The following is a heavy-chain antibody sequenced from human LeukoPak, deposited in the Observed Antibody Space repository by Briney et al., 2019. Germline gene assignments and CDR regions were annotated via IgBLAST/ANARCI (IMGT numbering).Heavy chain of an antibody. CDR3: ARDYYDSSGYLRY. D-gene: IGHD3-22*01. CDR1: GFTFSSYS. CDR2: ISSSSTI. V-gene: IGHV3-48*04. J-gene: IGHJ4*02. Sequence: GGSLRLSCAASGFTFSSYSMNWVRQAPGKGLEWVSYISSSSTIYYADSVKGRFTISRDNAKNSLYLQMNSLRAEDTAVYYCARDYYDSSGYLRYWGQGTLVTVSS.